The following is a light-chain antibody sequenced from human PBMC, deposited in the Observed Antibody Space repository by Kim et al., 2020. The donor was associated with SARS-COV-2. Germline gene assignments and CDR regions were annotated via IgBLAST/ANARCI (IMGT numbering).Light chain of an antibody. CDR1: QSLVHSDGNTY. CDR3: MQGTRWPPFT. J-gene: IGKJ4*01. Sequence: DVVMTQSPLSLPVTLGQPASISCRSSQSLVHSDGNTYLNWFQQRPGQSPRRLIYKVSNRDSGVPDRFSGSGSGTDFTLKISRVEAEDVGVYYCMQGTRWPPFTFGGGTKVDIK. V-gene: IGKV2-30*02. CDR2: KVS.